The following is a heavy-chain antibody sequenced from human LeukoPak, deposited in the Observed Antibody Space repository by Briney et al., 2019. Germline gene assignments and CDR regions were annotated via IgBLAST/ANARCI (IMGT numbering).Heavy chain of an antibody. CDR2: ISYDGSNK. J-gene: IGHJ4*02. D-gene: IGHD5-24*01. CDR1: GFTFSSYA. CDR3: ASGVEMATIIY. V-gene: IGHV3-30-3*01. Sequence: PGGSLRLSCAASGFTFSSYAVHWVRQAPGKGLEWVAVISYDGSNKYYADSVKGRFTISRDNSKNTLYLQMNSLRAEDTAVYYCASGVEMATIIYWGQGTLVTVSS.